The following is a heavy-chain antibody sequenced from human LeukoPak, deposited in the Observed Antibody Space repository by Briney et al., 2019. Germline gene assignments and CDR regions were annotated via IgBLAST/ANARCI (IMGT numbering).Heavy chain of an antibody. CDR3: ARDRDIVVIPATTLLDY. CDR1: GFTLSGYC. V-gene: IGHV3-7*01. Sequence: GGSLRLSCATSGFTLSGYCVTWVRHAPGKGLEWVANILQDGSEKYYVDSVKGRFTISRDNAKNSLYLQLNSLRAKDTAVYYCARDRDIVVIPATTLLDYWGQGTLATVSS. J-gene: IGHJ4*02. D-gene: IGHD2-2*01. CDR2: ILQDGSEK.